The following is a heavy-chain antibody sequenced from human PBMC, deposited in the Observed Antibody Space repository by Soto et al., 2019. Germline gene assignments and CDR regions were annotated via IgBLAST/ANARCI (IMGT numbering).Heavy chain of an antibody. CDR3: ARDPSNTSGPRIWFDA. CDR2: ISTYNGDT. CDR1: GYSFTKYA. Sequence: GASVKVSCKTSGYSFTKYAISWVRQAPGQGLEWMGWISTYNGDTNYAQSLQGRVTLTTDTSTSTAYMELRSLRSDDTAVYYCARDPSNTSGPRIWFDAWGQGALVTVSS. V-gene: IGHV1-18*04. J-gene: IGHJ5*02. D-gene: IGHD6-19*01.